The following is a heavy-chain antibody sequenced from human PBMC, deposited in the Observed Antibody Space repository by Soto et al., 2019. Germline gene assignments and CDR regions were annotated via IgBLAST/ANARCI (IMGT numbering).Heavy chain of an antibody. CDR1: GFTFSNAW. J-gene: IGHJ6*02. Sequence: GGSLRLSCAASGFTFSNAWMNWVRQAPGKGLEWVGRIKSKTDGGTTDYAAPVKGRFTIPRDDSKNTLYLQMNSLKTEDTAVYYCTTEGIADYYYYGMDVWGQGTTVTVSS. CDR3: TTEGIADYYYYGMDV. D-gene: IGHD6-13*01. V-gene: IGHV3-15*07. CDR2: IKSKTDGGTT.